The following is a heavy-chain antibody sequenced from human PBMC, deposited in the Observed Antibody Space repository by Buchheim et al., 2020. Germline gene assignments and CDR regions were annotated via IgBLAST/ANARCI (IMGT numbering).Heavy chain of an antibody. Sequence: EVQLVESGGGLVQPGGSLRLSCAASGFTFSSYEMNWVRQAKGYVVEWVSYISTRGSTTYYADSVKGRFTISRDNAKNSLYLQMNSLRAEDTAVYYCAREMATFDYWGQGTL. D-gene: IGHD5-24*01. CDR1: GFTFSSYE. J-gene: IGHJ4*02. CDR3: AREMATFDY. V-gene: IGHV3-48*03. CDR2: ISTRGSTT.